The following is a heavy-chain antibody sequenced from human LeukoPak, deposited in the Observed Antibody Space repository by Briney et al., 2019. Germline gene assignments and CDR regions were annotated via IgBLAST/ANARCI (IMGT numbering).Heavy chain of an antibody. J-gene: IGHJ4*02. Sequence: GASVKVSCKASGYTFTSSGISWVRQAPGQGLEWMGWISAYNGNTNYAQKLQGRVTMTTDTSTSTAYMELRSLRSDDTAVYYCARDRTRGGSGGWVPDNSFDYWGQGTLVTVSS. D-gene: IGHD2-15*01. V-gene: IGHV1-18*01. CDR2: ISAYNGNT. CDR3: ARDRTRGGSGGWVPDNSFDY. CDR1: GYTFTSSG.